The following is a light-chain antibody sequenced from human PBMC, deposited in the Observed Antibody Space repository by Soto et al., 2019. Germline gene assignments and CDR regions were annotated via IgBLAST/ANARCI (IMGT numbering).Light chain of an antibody. CDR3: RHHSNWPRRP. CDR1: QSVSRY. CDR2: VAS. V-gene: IGKV3-11*01. J-gene: IGKJ3*01. Sequence: EIVLTQSPATLSLSPGERASLSCRASQSVSRYLAWYQQKPGQAPSLLIYVASTRAAGSPARFSGSGSGTDFTLTISSLEPEDFAVYYCRHHSNWPRRPFVPGTKGDIK.